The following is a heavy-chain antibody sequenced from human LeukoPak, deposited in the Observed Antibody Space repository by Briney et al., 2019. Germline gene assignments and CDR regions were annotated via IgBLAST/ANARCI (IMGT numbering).Heavy chain of an antibody. D-gene: IGHD4-17*01. V-gene: IGHV3-15*01. CDR2: IKSKTDGGTT. CDR1: GFTFSSYA. Sequence: GGSLRLSCAASGFTFSSYAMSWVRQAPGKGLEWVGRIKSKTDGGTTDYAAPVKGRFTISRDDSKNTLYLQMNSLKTEDTAVYYCTTEAYGYGDYYFDYWGQGTLVTVSS. CDR3: TTEAYGYGDYYFDY. J-gene: IGHJ4*02.